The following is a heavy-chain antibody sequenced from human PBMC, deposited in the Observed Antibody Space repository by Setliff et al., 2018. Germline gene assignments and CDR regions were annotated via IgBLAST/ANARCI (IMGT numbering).Heavy chain of an antibody. CDR2: IIPSTGNT. V-gene: IGHV1-46*01. Sequence: ASVKVSCKASGYTFTSYYMHWVRQAPGQGLEWMTMIIPSTGNTNYAQKFQGRVTMTSDTSTNTVYMDLNSLGSEDTAVYYCVRDKGYDSSCYYFYYYYYMDVWGKGTPVTVSS. CDR3: VRDKGYDSSCYYFYYYYYMDV. CDR1: GYTFTSYY. D-gene: IGHD3-22*01. J-gene: IGHJ6*03.